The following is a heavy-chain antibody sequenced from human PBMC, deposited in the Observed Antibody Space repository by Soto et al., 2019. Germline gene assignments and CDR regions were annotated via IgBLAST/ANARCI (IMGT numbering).Heavy chain of an antibody. CDR3: AKGGSNAAMDV. CDR2: IWYDESNK. D-gene: IGHD1-26*01. J-gene: IGHJ6*02. CDR1: VFTCSYYG. V-gene: IGHV3-33*08. Sequence: WWSLRLSCSASVFTCSYYGMRWCRQAPGKGLEWVAIIWYDESNKYYADSVTGRFTISRDNSNNMVYLQMNSLRAEDTAVYYCAKGGSNAAMDVWGQGTTVTVSS.